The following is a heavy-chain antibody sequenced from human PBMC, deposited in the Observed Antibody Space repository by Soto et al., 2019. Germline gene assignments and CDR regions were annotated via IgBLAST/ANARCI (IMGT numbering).Heavy chain of an antibody. CDR3: ARDFGGSPLHSPEPGY. CDR2: INPNSGGT. CDR1: GYTFTGYY. D-gene: IGHD1-26*01. Sequence: ASVKVSCKASGYTFTGYYMHWVRQAPGQGLEWMGWINPNSGGTNYAQKFQGWVTMTRDTSISTAYMELSRLRSDDTAVYYCARDFGGSPLHSPEPGYWGQGTLVTVSS. J-gene: IGHJ4*02. V-gene: IGHV1-2*04.